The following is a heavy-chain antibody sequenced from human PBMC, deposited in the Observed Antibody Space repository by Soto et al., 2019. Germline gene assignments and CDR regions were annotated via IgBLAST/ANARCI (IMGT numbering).Heavy chain of an antibody. CDR2: IHPNSGGT. Sequence: ASVKVSCKASGYTFTGYYMHWVRQAPGQGLEWMGWIHPNSGGTNYAQKFQGWVTTTRGTSISTADMEQSRLRSDDTAGYYCARGEGVEIAVASDPHYYYYMDVWGKGTTVTVSS. D-gene: IGHD6-19*01. V-gene: IGHV1-2*04. CDR1: GYTFTGYY. CDR3: ARGEGVEIAVASDPHYYYYMDV. J-gene: IGHJ6*03.